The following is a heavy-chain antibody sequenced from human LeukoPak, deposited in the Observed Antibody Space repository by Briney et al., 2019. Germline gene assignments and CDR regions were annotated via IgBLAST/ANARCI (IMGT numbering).Heavy chain of an antibody. V-gene: IGHV3-7*01. J-gene: IGHJ3*01. D-gene: IGHD4-17*01. CDR3: AREDGDEAFDL. CDR2: INGDGSEK. CDR1: GFTFSRYS. Sequence: PGGTLRLSCLASGFTFSRYSMTWVRQVPGKGLEWVATINGDGSEKFYVDSVKGRLTISRENAMNSQDLQMDSLRVEDTAIYYCAREDGDEAFDLWGQGTLVTVST.